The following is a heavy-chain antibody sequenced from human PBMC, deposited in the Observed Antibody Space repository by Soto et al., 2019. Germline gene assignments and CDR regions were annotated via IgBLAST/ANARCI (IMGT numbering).Heavy chain of an antibody. CDR1: GFIFSSYS. D-gene: IGHD4-17*01. V-gene: IGHV3-48*01. Sequence: GGSLRLSCAASGFIFSSYSMNWVRQAPGKGLEWLSYITSSSSSISYADSAKGRFTISRDNAKNSLYLQMNSLRAEDTAVYYCARAYGDRGNWFDPWGQGTLVTVSS. CDR3: ARAYGDRGNWFDP. J-gene: IGHJ5*02. CDR2: ITSSSSSI.